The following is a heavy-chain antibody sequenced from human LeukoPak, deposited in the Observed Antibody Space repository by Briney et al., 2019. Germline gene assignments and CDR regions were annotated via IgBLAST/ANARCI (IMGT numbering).Heavy chain of an antibody. D-gene: IGHD1-26*01. Sequence: SGGSLRLSCAASGFTVSSNYMSWVRQAPGKGLEWVSVIYSGGSTYYADSVKGRFTISRDNSKNTLYLQMNSLRAEDTAVYYCARADPAWEYYFDYWGQGTPVTVSS. V-gene: IGHV3-53*01. CDR1: GFTVSSNY. CDR2: IYSGGST. J-gene: IGHJ4*02. CDR3: ARADPAWEYYFDY.